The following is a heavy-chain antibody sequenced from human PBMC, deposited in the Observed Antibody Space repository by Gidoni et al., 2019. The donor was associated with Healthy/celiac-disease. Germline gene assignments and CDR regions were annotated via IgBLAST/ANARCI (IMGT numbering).Heavy chain of an antibody. D-gene: IGHD5-18*01. CDR3: ARHNTAMAPYYYYGMDV. Sequence: QLQLQESGPGLVKPSETLSLTCPVPGCSCRSSRSHWGGVRQPPGKGLEWIGSIYYSGSTYCNPSLKSRVTISVDTSKNQFSLKLSSVTAADTAVYYCARHNTAMAPYYYYGMDVWGQGTTVTVSS. V-gene: IGHV4-39*01. J-gene: IGHJ6*02. CDR1: GCSCRSSRSH. CDR2: IYYSGST.